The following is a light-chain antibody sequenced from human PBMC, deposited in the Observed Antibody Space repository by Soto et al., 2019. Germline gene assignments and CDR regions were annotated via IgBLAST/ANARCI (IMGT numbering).Light chain of an antibody. CDR3: CSSAGSSLYV. V-gene: IGLV2-14*03. CDR2: DVN. Sequence: QSVVTQPASVSGSPGRSITISCTGTSSDIGAYNFVSWYQQHPGKAPKLMLYDVNIRPSGVSNRFSGSKSGNTASLTISGLQAEDEADYYCCSSAGSSLYVFGSGTKVTVL. J-gene: IGLJ1*01. CDR1: SSDIGAYNF.